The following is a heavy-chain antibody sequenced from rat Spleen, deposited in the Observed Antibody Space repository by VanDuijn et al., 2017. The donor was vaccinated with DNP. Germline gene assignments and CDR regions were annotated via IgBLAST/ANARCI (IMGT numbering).Heavy chain of an antibody. D-gene: IGHD1-1*01. V-gene: IGHV3-1*01. J-gene: IGHJ4*01. Sequence: DVQLQESGPGLVKPSQSLSLTWSVTGYSITGNYWGWIRQFPGHKMEYIGHISYSCIITYNPLLRSRISITRDTSKNQFFLQLSSVTTEDTATYYCARLRLEWEVRAMDAWVQGTSVTVSS. CDR1: GYSITGNY. CDR3: ARLRLEWEVRAMDA. CDR2: ISYSCII.